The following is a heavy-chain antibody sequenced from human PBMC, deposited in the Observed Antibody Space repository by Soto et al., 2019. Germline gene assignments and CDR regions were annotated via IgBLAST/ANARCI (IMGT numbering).Heavy chain of an antibody. D-gene: IGHD2-15*01. CDR1: GGTFSSYA. Sequence: QVQLVQSGAEVKKPGSSVKVSCKASGGTFSSYAISWVRQAPGQGLEWMGGIIPIFGTANYAQKFQGRVTITAAESTSTAYMELSSLRSADTAVYYCARAHCSGGSCYRNSYYYGMAVGGQGTTVTVSS. V-gene: IGHV1-69*12. CDR3: ARAHCSGGSCYRNSYYYGMAV. J-gene: IGHJ6*02. CDR2: IIPIFGTA.